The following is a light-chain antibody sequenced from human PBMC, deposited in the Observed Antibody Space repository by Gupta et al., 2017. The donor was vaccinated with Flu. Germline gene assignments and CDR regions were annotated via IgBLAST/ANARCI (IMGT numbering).Light chain of an antibody. CDR2: AAS. V-gene: IGKV1-17*01. J-gene: IGKJ1*01. CDR3: LQHNVYPLT. CDR1: QGIRSD. Sequence: DIQLTQSPSSLSASVGDRVTITCRASQGIRSDLGWYQQKPGKAPKRLIYAASSLQSGVPSRFSGSGSGTEFTLTISSLQPEDVATYYCLQHNVYPLTFGQGTKVEIK.